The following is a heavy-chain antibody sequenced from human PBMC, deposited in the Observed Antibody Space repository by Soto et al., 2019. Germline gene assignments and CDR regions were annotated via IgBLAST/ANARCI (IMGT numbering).Heavy chain of an antibody. CDR2: ISAYNGNT. V-gene: IGHV1-18*01. CDR3: ARDPPPRITFFGVVIPPHMDV. Sequence: ASVKVSCKGSGYTFTSYGISWVRQAPGQGLEWMGWISAYNGNTNYAQKLQGRVTMTTDTSTSTAYMELRSLRSDDTAGYYCARDPPPRITFFGVVIPPHMDVWGKGTTVPVSS. J-gene: IGHJ6*03. CDR1: GYTFTSYG. D-gene: IGHD3-3*01.